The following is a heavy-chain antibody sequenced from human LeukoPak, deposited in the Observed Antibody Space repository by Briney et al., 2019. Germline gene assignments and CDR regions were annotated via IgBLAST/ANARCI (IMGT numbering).Heavy chain of an antibody. V-gene: IGHV3-30*03. CDR2: ISYDGTNK. J-gene: IGHJ5*02. D-gene: IGHD6-19*01. Sequence: GGSLRLSCTASRFTFSRYGMHWVRQAPGKGLEWVAVISYDGTNKYYSDSVQGRFTISRDNGKNSLYLQMNSLRAEDTAIYYCARGDSSGWYLGRLDRWGQGALVTISS. CDR1: RFTFSRYG. CDR3: ARGDSSGWYLGRLDR.